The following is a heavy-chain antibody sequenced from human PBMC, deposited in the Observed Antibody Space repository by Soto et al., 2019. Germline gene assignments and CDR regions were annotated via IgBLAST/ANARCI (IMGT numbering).Heavy chain of an antibody. CDR2: IKQDGSEK. J-gene: IGHJ4*02. D-gene: IGHD6-13*01. CDR1: GFTFSSYW. Sequence: EVQLVESGGGLVQPGGSLRLSCAASGFTFSSYWMTWVRQAPGKGLEWVANIKQDGSEKYYVDSVKGRFTISRYNAKNSLYLQMNSLRAEETAVYCCATHPYSSGWYCWGQGTLVTVSS. V-gene: IGHV3-7*02. CDR3: ATHPYSSGWYC.